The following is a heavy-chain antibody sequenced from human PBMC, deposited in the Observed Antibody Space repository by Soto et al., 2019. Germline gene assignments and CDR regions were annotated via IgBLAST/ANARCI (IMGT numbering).Heavy chain of an antibody. J-gene: IGHJ4*02. CDR1: GFSLTTYGVG. D-gene: IGHD3-10*01. V-gene: IGHV2-5*01. CDR2: IFWNDDE. CDR3: VHTGYSYNPFAY. Sequence: QITLKESGPSLVKPTQTLTLTCTFSGFSLTTYGVGVRWIRQPQGKALELLALIFWNDDERYSPSLKSRLTITKGTSKIQVVFIMTNMDPVDTATYFCVHTGYSYNPFAYCCRGTLVTVSS.